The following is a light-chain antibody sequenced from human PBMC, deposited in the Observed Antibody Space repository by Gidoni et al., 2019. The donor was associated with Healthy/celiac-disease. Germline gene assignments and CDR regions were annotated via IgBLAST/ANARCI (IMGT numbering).Light chain of an antibody. CDR1: QSVSSY. J-gene: IGKJ1*01. CDR2: DAS. CDR3: QQRSNWPPWT. Sequence: EIVLTHSPATLSLSPGERATLSCRASQSVSSYLAWYQQKPGQAPRLLIYDASNRATGIPARFSGSGSGTDFTLTISSLEPEDFAVYYCQQRSNWPPWTCGQXTKVEIK. V-gene: IGKV3-11*01.